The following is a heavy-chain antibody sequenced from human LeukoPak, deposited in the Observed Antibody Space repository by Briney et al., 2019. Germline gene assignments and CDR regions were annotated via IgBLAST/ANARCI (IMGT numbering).Heavy chain of an antibody. CDR3: ARHFVGYCGSTSCSNNWFDP. CDR1: GGSIGSSNYY. D-gene: IGHD2-2*03. Sequence: SETLSLTCTVSGGSIGSSNYYWGWIRQPPGKGLEWIGSSYYSGSTYYNPSLKSRVTISVDTSKNQFSLKLSSVTAADTAVYYCARHFVGYCGSTSCSNNWFDPWGQGTLVTVSS. CDR2: SYYSGST. J-gene: IGHJ5*02. V-gene: IGHV4-39*01.